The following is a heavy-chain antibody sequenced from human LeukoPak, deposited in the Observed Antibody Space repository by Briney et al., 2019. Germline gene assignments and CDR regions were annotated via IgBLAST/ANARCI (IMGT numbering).Heavy chain of an antibody. CDR3: ARGRYCSADICSGGDAFDI. CDR1: GGSINSYY. V-gene: IGHV4-4*07. CDR2: IYTRGST. D-gene: IGHD2-15*01. J-gene: IGHJ3*02. Sequence: SETLSLTCTVSGGSINSYYWSWIRQPAGKGLEWIGRIYTRGSTNYNPSLKSRVTMSVGTSKNQFSLKLSSVTAADTAVYYCARGRYCSADICSGGDAFDIWGQGTMVSVSS.